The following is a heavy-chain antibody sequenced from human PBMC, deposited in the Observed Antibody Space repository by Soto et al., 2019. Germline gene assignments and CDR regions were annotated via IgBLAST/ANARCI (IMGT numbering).Heavy chain of an antibody. Sequence: GGSLRLSCAASGFTFSNAWMSWVRQAPGKGLEWVGRIKSKTDGGTTDYAAPVKGRFTISRDDSKNTLYLQMNSLKTEDTAVYYCTTDTAIFGVEPHYWGQGTLVTVSS. CDR1: GFTFSNAW. J-gene: IGHJ4*02. CDR3: TTDTAIFGVEPHY. D-gene: IGHD3-3*01. CDR2: IKSKTDGGTT. V-gene: IGHV3-15*01.